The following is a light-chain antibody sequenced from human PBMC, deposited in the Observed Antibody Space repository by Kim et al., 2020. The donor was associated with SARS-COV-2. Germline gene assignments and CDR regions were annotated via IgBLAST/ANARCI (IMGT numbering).Light chain of an antibody. CDR3: QQYYDWPLT. Sequence: SVSPGESATLTCRASKSITPTLAWYQHKPGQAPRLLFYAASTRATGIPGRFSGSGSETDFTLTISSLQSEDAALYYCQQYYDWPLTFGGGTKLEIK. CDR1: KSITPT. V-gene: IGKV3-15*01. CDR2: AAS. J-gene: IGKJ4*01.